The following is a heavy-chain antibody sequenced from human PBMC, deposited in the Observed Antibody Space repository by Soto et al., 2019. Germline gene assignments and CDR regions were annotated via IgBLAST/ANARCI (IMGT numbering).Heavy chain of an antibody. Sequence: SQTLSLTCAISGDSVSSNSAAWNWIRQSPSRGLEWLGRTYYRSKWYNDYAVSVKSRITINPDTSKNQFSLQLNSVTPDDTAVYYCARVYDSSGYYYSSHKGWFDPWGQGTLVTVSS. J-gene: IGHJ5*02. D-gene: IGHD3-22*01. CDR2: TYYRSKWYN. V-gene: IGHV6-1*01. CDR3: ARVYDSSGYYYSSHKGWFDP. CDR1: GDSVSSNSAA.